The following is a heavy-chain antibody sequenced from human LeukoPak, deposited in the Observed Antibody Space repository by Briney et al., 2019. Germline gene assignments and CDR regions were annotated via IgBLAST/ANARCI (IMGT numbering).Heavy chain of an antibody. CDR2: IKRDGGEI. D-gene: IGHD2-21*02. CDR3: ARGGTYCNGDCPPAY. CDR1: GFTFGDYA. Sequence: GGSLRLSCTASGFTFGDYAMSWVRQAPGKGLEWVANIKRDGGEIYYLDFLKGRSTISRDNAKNSLYLQMNSLRAEDTAVYYCARGGTYCNGDCPPAYWGQGTLVTVSS. V-gene: IGHV3-7*01. J-gene: IGHJ4*02.